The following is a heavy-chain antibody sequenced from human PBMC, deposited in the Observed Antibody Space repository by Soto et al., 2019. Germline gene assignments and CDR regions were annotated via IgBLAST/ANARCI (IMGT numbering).Heavy chain of an antibody. CDR2: ITNTGRTT. V-gene: IGHV3-11*01. D-gene: IGHD4-4*01. CDR1: GVSFSDYY. CDR3: ARAQDYTFHVDL. Sequence: QERLVESGGGLVKPGGSLRLSCAASGVSFSDYYMTWVRQAPGKGLEWVSYITNTGRTTYYADSVRGRFTISRDSAKNSLFLQMNSLRADDTAVYYCARAQDYTFHVDLWGQGTLVTVSS. J-gene: IGHJ5*02.